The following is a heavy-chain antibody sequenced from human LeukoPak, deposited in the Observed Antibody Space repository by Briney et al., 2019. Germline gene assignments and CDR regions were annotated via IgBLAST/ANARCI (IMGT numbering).Heavy chain of an antibody. D-gene: IGHD3-10*01. CDR2: ISYDGSNK. CDR3: AKDPYGSGSYPLED. V-gene: IGHV3-30*18. J-gene: IGHJ4*02. CDR1: GFSFSSYG. Sequence: PGRSLRLSCAASGFSFSSYGMHWVRQAPGKGLEWVAVISYDGSNKYYADSVKGRFTISRDNSKNTLYLQMNNLRAEDTAVYYCAKDPYGSGSYPLEDWGQGTLVTVSS.